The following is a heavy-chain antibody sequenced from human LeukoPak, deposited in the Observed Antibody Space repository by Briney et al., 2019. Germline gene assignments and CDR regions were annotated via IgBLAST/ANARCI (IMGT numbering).Heavy chain of an antibody. D-gene: IGHD6-13*01. V-gene: IGHV3-30*04. J-gene: IGHJ4*02. CDR1: GFSFSLYA. CDR2: ISYDGSNK. CDR3: AREGNIAAPGYFDY. Sequence: GGSLRLSCAASGFSFSLYAMNWVRQAPGKGLEWVAVISYDGSNKYYADSVKGRFTISRDNSKNTLYLQMNSLRAEDTAVYYCAREGNIAAPGYFDYWGQGTLVTVSS.